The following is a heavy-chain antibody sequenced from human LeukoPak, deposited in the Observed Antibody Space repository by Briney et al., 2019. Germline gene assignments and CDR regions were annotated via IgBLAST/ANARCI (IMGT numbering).Heavy chain of an antibody. CDR2: IIHIFGTA. Sequence: GASVKVSCKASGGTFSSYAISWVRQAPGQGLEWMGRIIHIFGTANYAQKFRGRVTVTADKSTSTAYMELSSLRSEDTAVYYCARDAGGTGTTTGEYWGQGTLVTVSS. V-gene: IGHV1-69*06. D-gene: IGHD4-17*01. CDR3: ARDAGGTGTTTGEY. CDR1: GGTFSSYA. J-gene: IGHJ4*02.